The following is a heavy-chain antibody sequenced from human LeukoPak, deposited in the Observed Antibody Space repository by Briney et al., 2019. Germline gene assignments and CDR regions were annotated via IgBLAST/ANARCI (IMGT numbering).Heavy chain of an antibody. Sequence: GGSLRLACAASGFTFSGSTMHWVRQASGKGLEWVVRIRSEAKRYATAYAAAVEGRFAISRDNSKITLYLQMNRMRREYMAVYYCAKDNYYGSGSYWGIDPWGQGNLVTVSS. CDR2: IRSEAKRYAT. CDR3: AKDNYYGSGSYWGIDP. J-gene: IGHJ5*02. V-gene: IGHV3-73*01. CDR1: GFTFSGST. D-gene: IGHD3-10*01.